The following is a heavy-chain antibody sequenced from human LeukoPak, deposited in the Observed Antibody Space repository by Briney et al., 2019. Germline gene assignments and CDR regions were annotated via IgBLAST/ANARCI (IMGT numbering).Heavy chain of an antibody. CDR2: ISYDGGKK. CDR3: ARQWLVNG. V-gene: IGHV3-30*03. D-gene: IGHD6-19*01. Sequence: PGGSLRLSCAASGFTFSSHDMHWVRQAPGKGLEWVAFISYDGGKKDYADSVKGRFTISRDNSRNTLYLQMNSLRAEDTAVYYCARQWLVNGWGQGTLVTVSS. J-gene: IGHJ4*02. CDR1: GFTFSSHD.